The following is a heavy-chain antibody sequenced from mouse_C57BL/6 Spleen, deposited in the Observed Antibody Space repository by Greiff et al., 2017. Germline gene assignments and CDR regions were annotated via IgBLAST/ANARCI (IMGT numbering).Heavy chain of an antibody. CDR2: ISYDGSN. V-gene: IGHV3-6*01. CDR3: ARGNWDADY. J-gene: IGHJ2*01. D-gene: IGHD4-1*01. Sequence: EVQLVESGPGLVKPSQSLSLTCSVTGYSITSGYYWNWIRQFPGNKLEWMGYISYDGSNNYNPSLKNRISITRDTSKNQFFLKLNSVTTEDTATYYCARGNWDADYWGQGTTLTVSS. CDR1: GYSITSGYY.